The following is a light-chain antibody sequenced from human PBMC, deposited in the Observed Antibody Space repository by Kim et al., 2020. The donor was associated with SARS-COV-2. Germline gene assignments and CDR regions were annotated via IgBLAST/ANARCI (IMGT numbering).Light chain of an antibody. Sequence: QSVTISCTGTSSDVGAYNHVSWYQQHPGKAPKLMIYDVSVRPSGVPDRFSGSKSGNTASLTISGLQAEDDADYYCCSDADSSTSYVFGSGTKVTVL. CDR2: DVS. CDR3: CSDADSSTSYV. CDR1: SSDVGAYNH. J-gene: IGLJ1*01. V-gene: IGLV2-11*01.